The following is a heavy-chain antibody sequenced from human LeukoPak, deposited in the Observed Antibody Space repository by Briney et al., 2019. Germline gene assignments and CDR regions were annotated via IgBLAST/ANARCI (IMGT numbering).Heavy chain of an antibody. Sequence: GGSLRLSCAASGFTFSNHGMNWVRQAPGKGLEWVSGISPSGDIAYYVDSVKGRFTISRDNSKNTVYLEVSSLTAEDTAVYYCAKDDAWLRFGEWSQGTLVTVSS. CDR2: ISPSGDIA. V-gene: IGHV3-23*01. J-gene: IGHJ4*02. CDR1: GFTFSNHG. CDR3: AKDDAWLRFGE. D-gene: IGHD3-16*01.